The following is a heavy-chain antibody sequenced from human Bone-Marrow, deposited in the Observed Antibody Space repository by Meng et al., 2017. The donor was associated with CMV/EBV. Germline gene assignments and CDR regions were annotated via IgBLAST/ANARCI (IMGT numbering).Heavy chain of an antibody. CDR1: GGTFTSYT. Sequence: SVKVSCKASGGTFTSYTISWVRQAPGQGLEWMGRIIPILGIANYAQKFQGRVTITADKSTSTAYMELSSLRSEDTAVYYCARDSSGSYYGHWGQGTLVTVSS. CDR2: IIPILGIA. D-gene: IGHD1-26*01. V-gene: IGHV1-69*04. CDR3: ARDSSGSYYGH. J-gene: IGHJ1*01.